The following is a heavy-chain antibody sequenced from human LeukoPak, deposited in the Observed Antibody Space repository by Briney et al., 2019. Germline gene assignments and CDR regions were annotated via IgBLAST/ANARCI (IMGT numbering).Heavy chain of an antibody. CDR3: ARDITMIVVVIPTYNWFDP. D-gene: IGHD3-22*01. CDR2: INPNSGGT. J-gene: IGHJ5*02. CDR1: GGTFSSYG. V-gene: IGHV1-2*02. Sequence: ASVKVSCKASGGTFSSYGISWVRQAPGQGLEWMGWINPNSGGTNYAQKFQGRVTMTRDTSISTAYMELSRLRSDDTAVYYCARDITMIVVVIPTYNWFDPWGQGTLVTVSS.